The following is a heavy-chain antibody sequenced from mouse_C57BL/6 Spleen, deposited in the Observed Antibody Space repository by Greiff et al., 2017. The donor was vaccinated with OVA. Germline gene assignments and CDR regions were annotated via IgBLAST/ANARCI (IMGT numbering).Heavy chain of an antibody. J-gene: IGHJ2*01. V-gene: IGHV1-39*01. Sequence: LQQSGPEPVKPGAPVKISCKASGYSFTDYNMNWVKQSTGKSLEWIGVINPNYGTTSYNQKFKGKATLTVDQSSSTAYMQLNSLTSEDSAVYYCARDYYYGSSYYFDYWGQGTTLTVSS. CDR1: GYSFTDYN. CDR3: ARDYYYGSSYYFDY. D-gene: IGHD1-1*01. CDR2: INPNYGTT.